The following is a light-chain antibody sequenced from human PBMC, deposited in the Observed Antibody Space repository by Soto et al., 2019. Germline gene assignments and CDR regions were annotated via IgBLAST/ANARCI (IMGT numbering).Light chain of an antibody. CDR1: SSDVGSYNR. Sequence: CVLTQPPSVSGSAVHWVTISCTRTSSDVGSYNRVSWYKQPPGAAPKLVIYEVIHRPSGVPDRFSGSKSGNTASLTISGLQAKDEADFYCYSYTSSSTYAFRPGTKVTVL. CDR2: EVI. CDR3: YSYTSSSTYA. J-gene: IGLJ1*01. V-gene: IGLV2-18*02.